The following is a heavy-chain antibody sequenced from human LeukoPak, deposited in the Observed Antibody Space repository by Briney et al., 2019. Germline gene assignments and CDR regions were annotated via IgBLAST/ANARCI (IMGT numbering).Heavy chain of an antibody. D-gene: IGHD2-2*01. J-gene: IGHJ4*02. Sequence: SETLSLTCTVSGGSISSYYWSWIRQPPGKGLEWIGYIYYSGSTNYNPSLKSRVTISVDTSKNQFSLKLSSVTAADTAVYYCARDHCSSTSCYPDYWGQGTLVTVS. V-gene: IGHV4-59*01. CDR1: GGSISSYY. CDR2: IYYSGST. CDR3: ARDHCSSTSCYPDY.